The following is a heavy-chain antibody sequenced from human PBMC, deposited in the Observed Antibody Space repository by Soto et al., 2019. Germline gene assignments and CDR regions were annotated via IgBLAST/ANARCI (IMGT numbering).Heavy chain of an antibody. D-gene: IGHD4-17*01. Sequence: EVQLVESGGGLVKTGGSLRLSCAASGFTFSAYWMSWVRQAPGKGLEWVANIKQAGSEKYYVDSVNGRFIISRDDAKNSLFLQVNSLRVEDTAVYYCAREKRSYGYFDYWGKGTLVTVSS. CDR2: IKQAGSEK. J-gene: IGHJ4*02. V-gene: IGHV3-7*01. CDR3: AREKRSYGYFDY. CDR1: GFTFSAYW.